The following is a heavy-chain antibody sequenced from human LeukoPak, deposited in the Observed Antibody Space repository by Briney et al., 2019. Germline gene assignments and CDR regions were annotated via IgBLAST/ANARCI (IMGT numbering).Heavy chain of an antibody. CDR3: ARVDVSAY. Sequence: GGSLRLSCAASGFTFSSYSMNWVRQAPGKGLEWVSYISSSSSTIYYADSVKGRLNISRDNAKNSLYLQMNSLRAEDTGVYYCARVDVSAYWGQGTLVTVSS. J-gene: IGHJ4*02. D-gene: IGHD3-16*02. CDR1: GFTFSSYS. CDR2: ISSSSSTI. V-gene: IGHV3-48*01.